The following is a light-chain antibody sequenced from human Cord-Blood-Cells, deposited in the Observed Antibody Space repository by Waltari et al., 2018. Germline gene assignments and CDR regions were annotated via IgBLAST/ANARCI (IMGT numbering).Light chain of an antibody. CDR2: WAS. CDR3: QQYYSTPPT. V-gene: IGKV4-1*01. CDR1: KSVLYSSNNKNY. J-gene: IGKJ1*01. Sequence: DIVMTQSPDSLAVSLGERATINCKSSKSVLYSSNNKNYLAWYQQKPGQPPKLRIFWASTRASVVPGLFSGSGSGTDFTVTSSSLQAEDVAVYYCQQYYSTPPTFGQGTKVEIK.